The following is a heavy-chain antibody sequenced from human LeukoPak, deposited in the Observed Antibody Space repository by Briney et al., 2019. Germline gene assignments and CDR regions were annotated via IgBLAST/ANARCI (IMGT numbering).Heavy chain of an antibody. D-gene: IGHD3-9*01. CDR3: ARGALLTRYYNFDY. CDR1: GYSISSGYY. V-gene: IGHV4-38-2*02. CDR2: FYQSGST. Sequence: PSETLSLTCTVAGYSISSGYYGGWSRQPPGKGLEWVGSFYQSGSTYYNPSLKRRVTIAVDTSENHFSPKLGCGTAADTAVYCCARGALLTRYYNFDYWGQGTLVTVSS. J-gene: IGHJ4*02.